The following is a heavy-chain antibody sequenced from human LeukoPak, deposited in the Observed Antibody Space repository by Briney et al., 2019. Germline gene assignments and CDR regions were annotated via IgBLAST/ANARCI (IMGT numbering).Heavy chain of an antibody. D-gene: IGHD3-22*01. CDR1: GYTFTGYY. J-gene: IGHJ3*02. V-gene: IGHV1-2*02. Sequence: ASVKVFCKASGYTFTGYYMQWVRQAPGQGLEWMGWINPNSGGTNYAQKFQGRVTMTRDTSISTAYMELSRLRSDDTAVYYCARDGSSGYQDAFDIWGQGTMVTVSS. CDR3: ARDGSSGYQDAFDI. CDR2: INPNSGGT.